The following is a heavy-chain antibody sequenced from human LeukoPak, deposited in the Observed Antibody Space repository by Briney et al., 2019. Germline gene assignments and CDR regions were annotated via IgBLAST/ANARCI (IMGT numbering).Heavy chain of an antibody. V-gene: IGHV1-3*01. Sequence: ASVKVSCNASGYTFVSSVIHWVRQAPGQRLEWMGWINAGNGDTKYSQNFQGRVTITRDTSASTAYMELSSLRSEDTAVFYCAREKLWLTDWGQGTPVTVSS. CDR2: INAGNGDT. CDR1: GYTFVSSV. J-gene: IGHJ4*02. D-gene: IGHD5-18*01. CDR3: AREKLWLTD.